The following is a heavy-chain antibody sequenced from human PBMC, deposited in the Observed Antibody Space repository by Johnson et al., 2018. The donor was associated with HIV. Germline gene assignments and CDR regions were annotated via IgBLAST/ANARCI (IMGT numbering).Heavy chain of an antibody. J-gene: IGHJ3*02. Sequence: VQLVESGGGVVQPGRSLRLSCAASGFTFSSYAMSWVRQAPGKGLEWVSAISNTGDSPYYANSVKGRFTISRDNSKNTLYLQMGSLRVEDMATYYCARARAKVVAGLDAFDIWGQGTMVTVSS. CDR1: GFTFSSYA. D-gene: IGHD6-19*01. CDR3: ARARAKVVAGLDAFDI. CDR2: ISNTGDSP. V-gene: IGHV3-64*01.